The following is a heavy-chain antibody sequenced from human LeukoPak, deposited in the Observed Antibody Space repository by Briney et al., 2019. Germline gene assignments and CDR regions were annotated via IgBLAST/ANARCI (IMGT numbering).Heavy chain of an antibody. Sequence: GGSLRLSCAASGFSFSSYGFNWVRQAPGKGLEWVSSITSSGDATFHADSVKDRFTISRDNSKSTLYLQMSRLRVEDTAVYYCAKDRPNYHESNGHYYRLNGDSWGQGTLVTVSS. V-gene: IGHV3-23*01. J-gene: IGHJ5*01. CDR2: ITSSGDAT. CDR3: AKDRPNYHESNGHYYRLNGDS. CDR1: GFSFSSYG. D-gene: IGHD3-22*01.